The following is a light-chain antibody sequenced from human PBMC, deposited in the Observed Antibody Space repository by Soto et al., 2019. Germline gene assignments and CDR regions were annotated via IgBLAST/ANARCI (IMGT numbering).Light chain of an antibody. Sequence: ETVLTQSPGTLSLSPGESAPLSCRASQSVSSSYLAWYQQKPGQAPRFLIYDASSRATGIPDRFSGGGSGTDLTITISRLEPGDFEVYYCQQFSSYPLTFGGGTKVDI. CDR2: DAS. CDR1: QSVSSSY. V-gene: IGKV3-20*01. CDR3: QQFSSYPLT. J-gene: IGKJ4*01.